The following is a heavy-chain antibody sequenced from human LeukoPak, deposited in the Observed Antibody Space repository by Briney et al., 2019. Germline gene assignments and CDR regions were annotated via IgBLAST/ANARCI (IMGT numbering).Heavy chain of an antibody. D-gene: IGHD2/OR15-2a*01. Sequence: ASVKVSYKASGYTFTSYDINWVRQATGKGLAWMGWMNPNSGNTGYAQKFQGRVTMTRNTSIGTAYMERSSLRSEYTAVYYCARSSPSKGFDCWGQATLVTVCS. CDR2: MNPNSGNT. J-gene: IGHJ4*02. CDR1: GYTFTSYD. CDR3: ARSSPSKGFDC. V-gene: IGHV1-8*01.